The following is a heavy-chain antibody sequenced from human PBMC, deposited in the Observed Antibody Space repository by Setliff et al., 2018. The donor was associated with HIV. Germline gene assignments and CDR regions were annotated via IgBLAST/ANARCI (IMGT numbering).Heavy chain of an antibody. D-gene: IGHD5-18*01. CDR1: GFTFGDYA. V-gene: IGHV3-49*04. J-gene: IGHJ3*02. CDR2: IRSKAYGGTT. CDR3: TRDKGYAFDI. Sequence: GVLRLSCTASGFTFGDYAMSWVRQAPGKGLEWVGFIRSKAYGGTTEYAASVKDRFNVSRGDSKSIAYLQNNSLKTEDTAVYYCTRDKGYAFDIWGQGTMVTVSS.